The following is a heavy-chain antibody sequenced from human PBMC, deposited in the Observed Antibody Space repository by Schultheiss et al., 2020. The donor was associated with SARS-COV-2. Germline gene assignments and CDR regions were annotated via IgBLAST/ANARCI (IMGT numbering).Heavy chain of an antibody. D-gene: IGHD3-16*01. CDR1: GGSFSGYF. J-gene: IGHJ6*02. V-gene: IGHV4-39*01. CDR3: ARHGGSNYVVAYYYGMDV. Sequence: SETLSLTCAVYGGSFSGYFWGWIRQPPGKGLEWIGSIYFSGSAYYNPSLKSRVTISVDTSKSQFSLKLRSVTAADTAVYYCARHGGSNYVVAYYYGMDVWGQGTTVTVS. CDR2: IYFSGSA.